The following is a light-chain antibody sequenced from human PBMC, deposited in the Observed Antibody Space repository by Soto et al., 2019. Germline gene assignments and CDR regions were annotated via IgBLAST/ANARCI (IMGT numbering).Light chain of an antibody. CDR2: AAS. Sequence: AIRMTQSPSSLSASTGDRVTITCRASQGISSYLAWYQQKPGKAPKLLIYAASTLQSGVPSRFSGSGSGTHCTLTISCLQSEGFATYYFQQYYSYPLLFRQGTKVDMK. CDR3: QQYYSYPLL. CDR1: QGISSY. J-gene: IGKJ1*01. V-gene: IGKV1-8*01.